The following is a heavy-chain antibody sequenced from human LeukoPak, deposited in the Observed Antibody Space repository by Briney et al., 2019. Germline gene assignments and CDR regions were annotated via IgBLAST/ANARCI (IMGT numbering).Heavy chain of an antibody. Sequence: SETLSLTCTVSGYSISSGYYWGWIRQPPGKGLEWIGSIYHSGSTYYNPSLKSRVTIPVDTSKNQFSLKLSSVTAADTAVYYCARGRYSYGYWGQGTLVTVSS. D-gene: IGHD5-18*01. CDR3: ARGRYSYGY. CDR1: GYSISSGYY. V-gene: IGHV4-38-2*02. J-gene: IGHJ4*02. CDR2: IYHSGST.